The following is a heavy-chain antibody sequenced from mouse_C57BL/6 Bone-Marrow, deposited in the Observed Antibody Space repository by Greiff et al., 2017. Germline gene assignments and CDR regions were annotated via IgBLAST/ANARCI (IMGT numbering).Heavy chain of an antibody. D-gene: IGHD1-1*01. CDR1: GFTFSDYY. Sequence: EVQLVESEGGLVQPGSSMKLSCTASGFTFSDYYMAWVRQVPEKGLEWVANINYDGSSTYYMDSLKSRFIISRDNAKNILYLQMSSLKSEETATYYCARDPITTVVARYWYFDVWGTGTTVTVSS. V-gene: IGHV5-16*01. CDR2: INYDGSST. CDR3: ARDPITTVVARYWYFDV. J-gene: IGHJ1*03.